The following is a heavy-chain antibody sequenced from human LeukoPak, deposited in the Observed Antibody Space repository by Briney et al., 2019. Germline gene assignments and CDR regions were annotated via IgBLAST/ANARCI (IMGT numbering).Heavy chain of an antibody. CDR3: ASGPYPAAGTDHQFDY. J-gene: IGHJ4*02. D-gene: IGHD6-13*01. Sequence: PSETLSLTCTVSGASISSYYWSWIRQPPGKGLEWIGYVYNSGITHYNPSLKSRVTISADTSKNQFSLKLTSVTAADTAVYYCASGPYPAAGTDHQFDYWGQGTLVTVCS. CDR1: GASISSYY. CDR2: VYNSGIT. V-gene: IGHV4-59*01.